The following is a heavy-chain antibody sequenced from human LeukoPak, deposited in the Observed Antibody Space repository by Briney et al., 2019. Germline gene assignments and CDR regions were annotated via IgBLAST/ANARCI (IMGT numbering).Heavy chain of an antibody. CDR1: GFTFSSYA. D-gene: IGHD4-23*01. J-gene: IGHJ4*02. CDR3: ARVPGGNRGDFDY. CDR2: ISYDGSYK. V-gene: IGHV3-30-3*01. Sequence: GGSLRLSCAASGFTFSSYAMHWVRQAPGKGLEWVAVISYDGSYKYYADSVKGRFTISRDNSKNTLYLQMNSLRAEDTAVYYCARVPGGNRGDFDYWGQGTLVTVSS.